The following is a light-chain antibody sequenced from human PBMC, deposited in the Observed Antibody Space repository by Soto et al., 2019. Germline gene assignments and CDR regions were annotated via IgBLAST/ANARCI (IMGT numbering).Light chain of an antibody. CDR1: SSDVGGFNL. Sequence: QSVLTQPASASGSPGQSVTISCTGTSSDVGGFNLVSWYQHHPGKAPKLMIYEVTKRPSGVPDRFSGSKSGNTASLTVSGLQTEDEADYYCSSYAGSIYVFGTGTKLTVL. CDR3: SSYAGSIYV. V-gene: IGLV2-8*01. CDR2: EVT. J-gene: IGLJ1*01.